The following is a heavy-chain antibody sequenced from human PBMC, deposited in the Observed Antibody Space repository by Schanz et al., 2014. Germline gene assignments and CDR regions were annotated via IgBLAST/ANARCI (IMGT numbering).Heavy chain of an antibody. J-gene: IGHJ4*02. D-gene: IGHD3-10*01. CDR3: AKDGIMVQGVIWERYFDS. Sequence: VQLVESGGDLVKPGGSLRLSCEASGFTFSNYGMNWVRQAPEKGLEWVSYISSSSGTIYYADSVKGRFTISRDNAKNLLYLQMNGLRAEDTALYYCAKDGIMVQGVIWERYFDSWGQGTLVTVSS. CDR1: GFTFSNYG. CDR2: ISSSSGTI. V-gene: IGHV3-48*01.